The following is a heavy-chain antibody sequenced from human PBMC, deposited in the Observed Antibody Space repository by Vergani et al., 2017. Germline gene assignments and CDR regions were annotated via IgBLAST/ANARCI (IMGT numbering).Heavy chain of an antibody. CDR2: ISWNSGAV. J-gene: IGHJ3*01. V-gene: IGHV3-9*01. D-gene: IGHD5-12*01. Sequence: EVDLVESGGGLAQPGGSLRLSCEASGITFWKFGMHWVRQGPGKGLEWVSCISWNSGAVDYADSVRGRFTISRDNAKNSLFLEMNSLRFEDTAVYFCTKGSVYYHDSAGHGYDPYTGFDLWGQGTLVTVSS. CDR1: GITFWKFG. CDR3: TKGSVYYHDSAGHGYDPYTGFDL.